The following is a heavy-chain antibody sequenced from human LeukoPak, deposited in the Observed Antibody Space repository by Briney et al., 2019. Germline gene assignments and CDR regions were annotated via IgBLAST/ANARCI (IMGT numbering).Heavy chain of an antibody. D-gene: IGHD1-26*01. Sequence: GASVKVSCKASGGTFSSYAISWVRQAPGQGLEWMGRIIPIFGTANYAQKFQGRVTITADKSTSTAYMELSSLRSEDTAVYYCAREVGATGDDFDIWGQGTMVTVSS. CDR3: AREVGATGDDFDI. J-gene: IGHJ3*02. V-gene: IGHV1-69*06. CDR2: IIPIFGTA. CDR1: GGTFSSYA.